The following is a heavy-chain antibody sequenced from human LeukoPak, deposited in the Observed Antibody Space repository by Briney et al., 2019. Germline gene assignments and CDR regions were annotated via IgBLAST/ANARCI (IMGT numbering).Heavy chain of an antibody. CDR2: IRYDGNNK. J-gene: IGHJ4*02. CDR3: ARDPLLYGSGSYYSDY. V-gene: IGHV3-30*02. CDR1: GFTFSSYG. Sequence: GGSLRLSCAASGFTFSSYGMHWVRQAPGKGLEWVTFIRYDGNNKYYADSVKGRFTISRDGSKNTLFLQMNGLRAEDTAVYYCARDPLLYGSGSYYSDYWGQGTLVTVSS. D-gene: IGHD3-10*01.